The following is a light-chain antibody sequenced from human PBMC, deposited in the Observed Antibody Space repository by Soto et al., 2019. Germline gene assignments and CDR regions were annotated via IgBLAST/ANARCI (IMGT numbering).Light chain of an antibody. J-gene: IGLJ1*01. CDR3: CSYAGSSTYV. CDR1: SSDIGSYNL. V-gene: IGLV2-23*01. Sequence: QSVLTQPASVPGSPGQSITISCTGTSSDIGSYNLVSWYQQHPGKAPKLMIYEGSKRPSGVSNRFSGSKSRNTASLTISGLQAEDEADYYCCSYAGSSTYVFGTGTKVTVL. CDR2: EGS.